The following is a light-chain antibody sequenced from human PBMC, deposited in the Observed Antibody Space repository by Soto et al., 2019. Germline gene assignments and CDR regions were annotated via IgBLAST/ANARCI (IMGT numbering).Light chain of an antibody. CDR1: QSVSTSY. CDR2: GAS. CDR3: QQYGSSQFT. Sequence: EIVLTQSPGTLSLSPGERATLSCRASQSVSTSYLAWYQQKPGQAPRLPIYGASSRATGIPGRFSGSGSGTDFTLTISRLEPEDFAVYYCQQYGSSQFTFGPGTKVDSK. V-gene: IGKV3-20*01. J-gene: IGKJ3*01.